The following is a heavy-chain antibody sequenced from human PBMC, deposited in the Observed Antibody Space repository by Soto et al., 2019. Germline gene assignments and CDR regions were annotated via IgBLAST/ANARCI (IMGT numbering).Heavy chain of an antibody. CDR1: GGSFSGYY. V-gene: IGHV4-34*01. CDR2: INHSGST. CDR3: ARGLKGYEPGNWFDP. J-gene: IGHJ5*02. Sequence: SETLSLTCAVYGGSFSGYYWSWIRQPPGKGLEWIGEINHSGSTNYNPSLKSRVTISVDTSKNQFSLKLSSVTAADTAVYYCARGLKGYEPGNWFDPWGQGTLVTVSS. D-gene: IGHD1-1*01.